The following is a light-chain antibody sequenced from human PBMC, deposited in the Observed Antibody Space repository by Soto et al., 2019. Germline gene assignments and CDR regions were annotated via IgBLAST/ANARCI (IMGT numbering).Light chain of an antibody. Sequence: DIQMTQSPSSVSASVGDRVTITCRASQDILSWLAWYQQKPGEAPRLLIYASSNLQSGVPSRFSGSGSGTDFTLTIISLQPEDFATYYCQQANSFPITFGHGTRLEIK. CDR2: ASS. CDR3: QQANSFPIT. CDR1: QDILSW. J-gene: IGKJ3*01. V-gene: IGKV1-12*01.